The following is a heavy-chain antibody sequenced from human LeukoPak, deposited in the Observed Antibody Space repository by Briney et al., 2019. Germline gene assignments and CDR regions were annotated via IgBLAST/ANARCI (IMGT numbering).Heavy chain of an antibody. CDR1: GFTFSSYG. Sequence: PGGSLRLSCAASGFTFSSYGMHWVRQAPGKGLEWVAVISYDGSNKYYADSVKGRFTISRDNSKNTLYLQMNSLRAEDTAVYYCARTPEGDFWSGYYQFDYWGQGTLVTVSS. CDR3: ARTPEGDFWSGYYQFDY. CDR2: ISYDGSNK. V-gene: IGHV3-30*03. J-gene: IGHJ4*02. D-gene: IGHD3-3*01.